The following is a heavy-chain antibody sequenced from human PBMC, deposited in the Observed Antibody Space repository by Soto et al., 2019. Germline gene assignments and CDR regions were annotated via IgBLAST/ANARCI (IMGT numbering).Heavy chain of an antibody. J-gene: IGHJ6*02. CDR2: IIPIFGTA. D-gene: IGHD3-10*01. CDR1: GGTFSSYA. Sequence: SVKVSCKASGGTFSSYAISWVRQAPGQGLEWMGGIIPIFGTANYAQRFQGRVTITADESTSTAYMELSSLRSEDTAVYYCARDLGPGYYGSGAPHYYYYGMDVWGQGTTVTVSS. V-gene: IGHV1-69*13. CDR3: ARDLGPGYYGSGAPHYYYYGMDV.